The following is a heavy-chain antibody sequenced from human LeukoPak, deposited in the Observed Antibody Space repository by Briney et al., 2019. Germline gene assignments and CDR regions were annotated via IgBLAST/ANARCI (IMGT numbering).Heavy chain of an antibody. J-gene: IGHJ4*02. D-gene: IGHD1-26*01. CDR2: ISSSGSTI. CDR3: ARVMEGATGLDY. Sequence: QPGGSLRLSCAASGFTFSSYEMNWVRQAPGKGLGWVSYISSSGSTIYYADSVKGRFTISRDNAKNSLYLQMNSLRAEDTAVYYCARVMEGATGLDYWGQGTLVTVSS. CDR1: GFTFSSYE. V-gene: IGHV3-48*03.